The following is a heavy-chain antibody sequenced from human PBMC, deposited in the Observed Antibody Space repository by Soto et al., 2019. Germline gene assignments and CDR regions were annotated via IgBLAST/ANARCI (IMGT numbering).Heavy chain of an antibody. CDR3: ASGLFFWDQLVVS. J-gene: IGHJ5*02. Sequence: GGSLRLSCAASGFTFSDYYMSWIRQAPGKGLEWVSYISSSGNTIYYADSVKCRFTISRDNAKNSLYLQMNSLRAEDTAVYYCASGLFFWDQLVVSWGQGTLVTVSS. CDR1: GFTFSDYY. V-gene: IGHV3-11*01. CDR2: ISSSGNTI. D-gene: IGHD6-13*01.